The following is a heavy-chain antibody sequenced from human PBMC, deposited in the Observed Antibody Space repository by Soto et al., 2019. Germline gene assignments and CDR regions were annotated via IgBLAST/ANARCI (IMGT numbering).Heavy chain of an antibody. V-gene: IGHV3-33*08. CDR1: GFTFSSYA. CDR3: ARGASYYYYGMDV. J-gene: IGHJ6*02. CDR2: IWYDGSNK. Sequence: GGSLRISCAASGFTFSSYAMSWVRQAPGKGLEWVAVIWYDGSNKYYADSVKGRFTISRDNSKNTLYLQMNSLRAEDTAVYYCARGASYYYYGMDVWGQGTTVTVSS.